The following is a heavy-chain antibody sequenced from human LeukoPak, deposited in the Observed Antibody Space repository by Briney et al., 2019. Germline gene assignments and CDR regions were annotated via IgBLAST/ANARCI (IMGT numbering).Heavy chain of an antibody. CDR2: ISSSGSTI. CDR3: AKGSSGYFADL. Sequence: PGGSLRLSCAASGFTFSSYEMNWVRQAPGKGLEWVSYISSSGSTIYYADSVKGRFTISRDNSKNTLFLQMNSLRAEDTALYYCAKGSSGYFADLWGQGTLVTVSS. V-gene: IGHV3-48*03. D-gene: IGHD3-22*01. J-gene: IGHJ5*02. CDR1: GFTFSSYE.